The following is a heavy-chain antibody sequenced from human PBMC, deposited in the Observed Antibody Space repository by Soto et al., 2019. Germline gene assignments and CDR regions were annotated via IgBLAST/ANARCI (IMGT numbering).Heavy chain of an antibody. V-gene: IGHV3-23*01. J-gene: IGHJ6*02. CDR3: AKDRAVAAIYYYYGMDV. CDR2: MSGSGASA. CDR1: GFTFSSFA. D-gene: IGHD6-19*01. Sequence: EVQLFESGGGLVQPGGSLRLTCVSSGFTFSSFAMSWVRQAPGKGLEWVSTMSGSGASAYYADSVKGRFTISRDSSKNTLYLQLNNLRAYDTAVYYCAKDRAVAAIYYYYGMDVWGQGTTVTVSS.